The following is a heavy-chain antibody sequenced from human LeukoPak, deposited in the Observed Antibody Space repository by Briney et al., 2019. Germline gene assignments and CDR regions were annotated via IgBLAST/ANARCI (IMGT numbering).Heavy chain of an antibody. J-gene: IGHJ4*02. D-gene: IGHD2-2*01. Sequence: GGSLRLSCAASGFTFSSYWMSWVRQAPGKGLEWVANIKQDGSEKYYVDSVKGRFTITRDNAKNSLYLQMNSLRAEDTAVYYCARDQRYCSSSSCPWEPFDYWGQGTLVTVSS. CDR1: GFTFSSYW. V-gene: IGHV3-7*05. CDR2: IKQDGSEK. CDR3: ARDQRYCSSSSCPWEPFDY.